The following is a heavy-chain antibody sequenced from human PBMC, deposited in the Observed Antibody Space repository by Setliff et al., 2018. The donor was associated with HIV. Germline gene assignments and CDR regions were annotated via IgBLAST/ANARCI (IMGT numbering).Heavy chain of an antibody. J-gene: IGHJ4*02. CDR1: GFT. Sequence: GGSLRLSCAASGFTSVGPGKGLVWVSRISTDATDKNYADSVKGRFTISRDNSKNTLYLQMNSLRVEDTAVYYCAKSSSGGNSGDFDYWGQGTLVTVSS. D-gene: IGHD2-21*02. V-gene: IGHV3-74*01. CDR3: AKSSSGGNSGDFDY. CDR2: ISTDATDK.